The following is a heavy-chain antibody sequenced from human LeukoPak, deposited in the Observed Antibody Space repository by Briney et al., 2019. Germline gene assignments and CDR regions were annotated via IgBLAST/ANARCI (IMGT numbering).Heavy chain of an antibody. CDR3: ARDQDWNDRGGLDY. Sequence: PGGSLPLSCAASGFNFSTYSMIWVRQAPGKGLEWVSFISTSSSYIYYADSVKGRFTISRDNSKNSLYLQMNGLRAEDTAVYYCARDQDWNDRGGLDYWGQGTLVTVSS. CDR1: GFNFSTYS. CDR2: ISTSSSYI. V-gene: IGHV3-21*01. D-gene: IGHD1-1*01. J-gene: IGHJ4*02.